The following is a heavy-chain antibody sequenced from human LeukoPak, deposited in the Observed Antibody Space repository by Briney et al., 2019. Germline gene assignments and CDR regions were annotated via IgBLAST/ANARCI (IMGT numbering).Heavy chain of an antibody. CDR3: ARDYLVGCTDTICYPIDY. D-gene: IGHD2-15*01. CDR1: GFTFGNHA. CDR2: ISYEASNK. V-gene: IGHV3-30*01. J-gene: IGHJ4*02. Sequence: PGRSLRLSCAASGFTFGNHAMHWVRQAPGMGLEWVAVISYEASNKYYADPVKGRFTISRDNSKNTLYLQMNSLRAEDTAVYYCARDYLVGCTDTICYPIDYWGQGTLVTVSS.